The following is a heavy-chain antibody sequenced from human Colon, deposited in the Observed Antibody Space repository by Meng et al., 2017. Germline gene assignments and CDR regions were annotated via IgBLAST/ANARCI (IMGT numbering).Heavy chain of an antibody. Sequence: GGSLRLSCAASGFPFSNYWMNWVRQVPGKGLVWVARINGDGSSTSYADSVKGRFSISRDNTKNTMYLQMNSLRPEGTGVYYCASLSPPVTERWIDPWGQGTLVTVSS. D-gene: IGHD4-17*01. J-gene: IGHJ5*02. V-gene: IGHV3-74*03. CDR3: ASLSPPVTERWIDP. CDR2: INGDGSST. CDR1: GFPFSNYW.